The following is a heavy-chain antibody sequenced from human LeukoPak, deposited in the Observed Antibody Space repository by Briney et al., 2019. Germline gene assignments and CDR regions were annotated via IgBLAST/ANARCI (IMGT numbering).Heavy chain of an antibody. Sequence: GGSLRLSCAVSGFTFSSYVMSWVRQAPGKGLEWVSAISGSGGSTYYADSVKGRFTISRDNSKNTLYLQMNSLRDEDTAVYYCAKDYRSSTSCYVAWGQGTLVTVSS. CDR2: ISGSGGST. CDR1: GFTFSSYV. CDR3: AKDYRSSTSCYVA. J-gene: IGHJ5*02. V-gene: IGHV3-23*01. D-gene: IGHD2-2*01.